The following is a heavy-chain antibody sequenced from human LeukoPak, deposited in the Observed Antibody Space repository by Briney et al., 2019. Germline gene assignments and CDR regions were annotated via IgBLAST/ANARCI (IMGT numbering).Heavy chain of an antibody. CDR3: AKDRYSSSWYGSFDY. J-gene: IGHJ4*02. Sequence: GGSLRLSCAASGFTFSSYAMSWVRQAPGKGLEWVSAISGSGGSTYYADSVKGRFTISRDNSKNTLYLQMNSLRAEDTAVYFCAKDRYSSSWYGSFDYWGQGTLVTVSS. CDR1: GFTFSSYA. CDR2: ISGSGGST. D-gene: IGHD6-13*01. V-gene: IGHV3-23*01.